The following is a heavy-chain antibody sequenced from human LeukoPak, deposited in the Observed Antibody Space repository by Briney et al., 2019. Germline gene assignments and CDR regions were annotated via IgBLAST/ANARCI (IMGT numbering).Heavy chain of an antibody. D-gene: IGHD3-22*01. CDR1: GFTFGDYA. V-gene: IGHV3-49*04. Sequence: PGGSLRLSCTASGFTFGDYAMSWVRQAPGKGLEWVGFIRSKAYGGTTEYAASVKGRFTISRDDSKSIAYLQMNSLKTEDTAVYYCTRSPVYYYDSSGYYLSWGQGTLVTVSS. J-gene: IGHJ5*02. CDR3: TRSPVYYYDSSGYYLS. CDR2: IRSKAYGGTT.